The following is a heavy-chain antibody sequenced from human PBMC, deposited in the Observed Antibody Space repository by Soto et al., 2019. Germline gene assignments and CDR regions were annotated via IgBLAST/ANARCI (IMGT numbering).Heavy chain of an antibody. J-gene: IGHJ3*02. V-gene: IGHV1-69*12. D-gene: IGHD6-13*01. CDR1: GGTFSNHA. CDR2: IIPIFTTT. CDR3: AREVAADGTFREDVFDI. Sequence: QVHLVQSGAEVKKPGSSVKVSCKASGGTFSNHAINWVRQAPGQGLEWMGRIIPIFTTTNYAQKFQGRVSITADESTITAYMELSSLKYDDTAIYYCAREVAADGTFREDVFDIWGRRTMVTLYS.